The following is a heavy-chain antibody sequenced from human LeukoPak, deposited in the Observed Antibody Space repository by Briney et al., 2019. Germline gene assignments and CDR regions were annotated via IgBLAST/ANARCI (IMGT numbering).Heavy chain of an antibody. D-gene: IGHD6-19*01. CDR1: GYSFTSYW. CDR3: ARRSASGSNDFDY. J-gene: IGHJ4*02. Sequence: HGESLKISCKGSGYSFTSYWIGWVRQMPGKGLEWMGIIYPGDSDTRYSPSFQGQVTFSADKSISTAHLQWSSLEASDTAMYYCARRSASGSNDFDYWGQGTLVTVSS. CDR2: IYPGDSDT. V-gene: IGHV5-51*01.